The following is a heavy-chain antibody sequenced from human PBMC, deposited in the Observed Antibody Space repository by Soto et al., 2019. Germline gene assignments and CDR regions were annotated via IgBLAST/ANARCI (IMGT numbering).Heavy chain of an antibody. V-gene: IGHV3-23*01. CDR1: GFTFSSYA. CDR3: ANRQVAGLSSN. D-gene: IGHD2-15*01. CDR2: ISGSGGST. Sequence: GGSLRLSCAASGFTFSSYAMSWVRQAPGKGLEWVSAISGSGGSTYYADSVKGRFTISRDNSKNTLYLQMNSLRAEDTAVYYCANRQVAGLSSNWGKGTTVTVSS. J-gene: IGHJ6*04.